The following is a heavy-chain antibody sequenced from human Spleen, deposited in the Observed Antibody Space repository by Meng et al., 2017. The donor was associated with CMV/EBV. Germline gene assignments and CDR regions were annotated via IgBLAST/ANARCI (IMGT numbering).Heavy chain of an antibody. D-gene: IGHD2-2*01. CDR2: IHYGGST. J-gene: IGHJ3*02. V-gene: IGHV4-39*07. CDR3: ARDAWCSTTNCYHI. CDR1: GDSISSSGYY. Sequence: SETLSLTCTVSGDSISSSGYYWGWIRQPPGKGLEWIGTIHYGGSTYYNPSLARRVTISIDASTGQFSRRMRSVTAADTAVYYCARDAWCSTTNCYHIWGQGSMVTVSS.